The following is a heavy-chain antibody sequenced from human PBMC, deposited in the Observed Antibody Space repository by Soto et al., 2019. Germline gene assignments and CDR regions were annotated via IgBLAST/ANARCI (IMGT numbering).Heavy chain of an antibody. V-gene: IGHV3-30*18. D-gene: IGHD2-2*01. J-gene: IGHJ4*02. CDR3: VKDTLGGMTPVFMPGPD. Sequence: VQLVESGGGVVQPGRSLRLSCAASGLTFSTYGFHWVRQAPGKGLEWVAVISNDVRNIHYAESVECRFTISRDNSKNTLYLQMNSLRPNDTAVYYCVKDTLGGMTPVFMPGPDWGQGTLVTVSS. CDR2: ISNDVRNI. CDR1: GLTFSTYG.